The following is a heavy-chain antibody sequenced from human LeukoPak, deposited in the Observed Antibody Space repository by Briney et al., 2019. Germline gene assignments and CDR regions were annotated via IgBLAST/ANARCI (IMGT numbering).Heavy chain of an antibody. CDR1: GYTFTSYD. CDR3: ARTPPRGLIDY. CDR2: MSPKSANT. D-gene: IGHD3-16*01. V-gene: IGHV1-8*03. J-gene: IGHJ4*02. Sequence: ASVKVSCKASGYTFTSYDINWVRQASGQGLELMGGMSPKSANTGYAQKFRGRVPITRDTSISTAYMELSSLTSEDTAVYYCARTPPRGLIDYWGQGTLVTVSS.